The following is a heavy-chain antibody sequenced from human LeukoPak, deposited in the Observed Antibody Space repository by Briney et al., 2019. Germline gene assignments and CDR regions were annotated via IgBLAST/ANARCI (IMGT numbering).Heavy chain of an antibody. D-gene: IGHD3-22*01. Sequence: SETLSLTCTVSGGSISSYYWSWIRQPPGKGLGWIGYIYYSGSTNYNPSLKSRVTISVDTSKNQFSLKLSSVTAADTAVYCRARRNYYDSSGYYDYWGQGTLVTVSS. CDR1: GGSISSYY. J-gene: IGHJ4*02. V-gene: IGHV4-59*01. CDR3: ARRNYYDSSGYYDY. CDR2: IYYSGST.